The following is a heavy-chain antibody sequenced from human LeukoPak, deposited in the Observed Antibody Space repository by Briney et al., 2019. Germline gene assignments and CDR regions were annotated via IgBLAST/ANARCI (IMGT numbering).Heavy chain of an antibody. J-gene: IGHJ4*02. V-gene: IGHV3-7*01. Sequence: VANIKQDGSEKYYVDSVKGRFTISRDNAKNSLYLQMNSLRAEDTAVYYCARGGRIAAAGNWGQGTLVTVSS. D-gene: IGHD6-13*01. CDR2: IKQDGSEK. CDR3: ARGGRIAAAGN.